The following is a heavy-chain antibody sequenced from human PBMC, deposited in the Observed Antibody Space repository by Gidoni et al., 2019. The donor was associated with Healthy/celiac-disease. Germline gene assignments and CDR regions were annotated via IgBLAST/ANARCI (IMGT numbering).Heavy chain of an antibody. CDR1: GGSLSGYY. V-gene: IGHV4-34*01. Sequence: QVQLQQWGAGLLKPSETLSLTCAVYGGSLSGYYWSWIRQPPGKGLEWIGEINHSGSTNYNPALKIRVTISVDPSKIQFSLKLSSVTASDTAVYYWARGPVIAIFPYYFDYWGQGTLVTVSS. CDR2: INHSGST. CDR3: ARGPVIAIFPYYFDY. D-gene: IGHD2-21*01. J-gene: IGHJ4*02.